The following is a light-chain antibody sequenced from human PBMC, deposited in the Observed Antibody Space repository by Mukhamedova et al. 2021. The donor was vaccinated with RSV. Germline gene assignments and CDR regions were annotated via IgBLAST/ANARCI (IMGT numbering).Light chain of an antibody. Sequence: WYQRRVHGKAPKLLIYAASSLQSGVPSRFSGSGSGTDFTLTISSLQPEDFAVYYCQQYNNWPLFGQGTRLEIK. V-gene: IGKV1-39*02. CDR2: AAS. J-gene: IGKJ5*01. CDR3: QQYNNWPL.